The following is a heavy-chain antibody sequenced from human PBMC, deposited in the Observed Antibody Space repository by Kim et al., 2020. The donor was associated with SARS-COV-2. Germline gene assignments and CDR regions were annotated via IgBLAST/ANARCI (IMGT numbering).Heavy chain of an antibody. Sequence: GKFTISRENSKNTMYLQMSSLRAEDTAVYYCVCVGVGYYDSSGVDGAFDYWGQGTLVTVSS. J-gene: IGHJ4*02. D-gene: IGHD3-22*01. CDR3: VCVGVGYYDSSGVDGAFDY. V-gene: IGHV3-64D*06.